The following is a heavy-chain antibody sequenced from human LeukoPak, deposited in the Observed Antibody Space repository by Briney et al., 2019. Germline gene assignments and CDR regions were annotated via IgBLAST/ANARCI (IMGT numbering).Heavy chain of an antibody. CDR1: GGSISSYY. CDR3: ARDARTVTTFWYFDY. V-gene: IGHV4-4*07. D-gene: IGHD4-17*01. J-gene: IGHJ4*02. Sequence: PSDTLSLTCTVSGGSISSYYWSWIRQPAGKGLEWIGRIYTSGSTNYNPSLKSRVTMSVDTSKNQFSLKLSSVTAADTAVYYCARDARTVTTFWYFDYWGQGTLVTVSS. CDR2: IYTSGST.